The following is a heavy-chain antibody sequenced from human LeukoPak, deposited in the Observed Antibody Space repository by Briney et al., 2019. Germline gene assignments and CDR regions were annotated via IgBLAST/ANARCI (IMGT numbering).Heavy chain of an antibody. Sequence: GGSLRLSCAASGFTFSSYSMNWVRQAPGKGLGWVSSISSSSSYIYYADSVKGRFTISRDNAKNSLYLQMNSLRAEDTAVYYCARDRASYYGSGSPWGPFDYWGQGTLVTVSS. V-gene: IGHV3-21*01. CDR1: GFTFSSYS. CDR3: ARDRASYYGSGSPWGPFDY. CDR2: ISSSSSYI. J-gene: IGHJ4*02. D-gene: IGHD3-10*01.